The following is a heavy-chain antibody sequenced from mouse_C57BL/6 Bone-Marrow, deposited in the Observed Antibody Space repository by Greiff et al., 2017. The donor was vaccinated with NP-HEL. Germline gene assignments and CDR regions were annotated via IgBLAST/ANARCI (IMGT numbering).Heavy chain of an antibody. CDR1: GYTFTSYW. CDR3: ARRDYGGGAFAY. D-gene: IGHD1-1*02. V-gene: IGHV1-64*01. Sequence: QVQLQQPGAELVKPGASVKLSCQASGYTFTSYWMHWVKQRPRQGLEWIGMIHPNSGSTNYNEKFKSKATLTVDKSSSTAYMQLSSLTSEDSAVYYCARRDYGGGAFAYWGQGTLVTVSA. J-gene: IGHJ3*01. CDR2: IHPNSGST.